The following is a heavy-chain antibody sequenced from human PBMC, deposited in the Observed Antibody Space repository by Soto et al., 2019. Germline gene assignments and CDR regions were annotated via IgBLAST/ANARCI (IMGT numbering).Heavy chain of an antibody. CDR2: INHSGST. V-gene: IGHV4-34*01. CDR1: GGSFSGYY. CDR3: ARVEYGFWSGYYSGYFDY. J-gene: IGHJ4*02. Sequence: PSETLSLTCAVYGGSFSGYYWSWIRQPPGKGLEWIGEINHSGSTNYNPSLKSRVTISVDTSKNQFSLKLSSVTAADTAVYYCARVEYGFWSGYYSGYFDYWGQGTLVTVSS. D-gene: IGHD3-3*01.